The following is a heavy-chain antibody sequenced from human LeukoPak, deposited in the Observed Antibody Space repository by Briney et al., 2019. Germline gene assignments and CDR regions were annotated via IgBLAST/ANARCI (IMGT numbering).Heavy chain of an antibody. V-gene: IGHV3-23*01. CDR1: GFTFSSYA. J-gene: IGHJ4*02. CDR2: ISGSGGST. Sequence: GGSLRLSCAASGFTFSSYAMSWVRQTPGKGLEWVSAISGSGGSTYYADSVKGRFTISRDNSKNTLYLQMNSLRAEDTAVYYCAKDLSGYSSSVGFDYWGQGTLVTVSS. D-gene: IGHD6-13*01. CDR3: AKDLSGYSSSVGFDY.